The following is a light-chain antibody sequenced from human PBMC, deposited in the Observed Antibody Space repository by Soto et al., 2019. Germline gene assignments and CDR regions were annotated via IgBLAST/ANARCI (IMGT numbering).Light chain of an antibody. J-gene: IGLJ1*01. V-gene: IGLV2-14*03. CDR2: DVS. Sequence: QSALTQPASVSGSPGQSITISCTGTSSDVGGYNYVSWYQHHPGKAPKLMIYDVSNRPSGVSNRFSGSKSGNTASLTISGLQPEDEADYFCSSFTSSMTNVFGSGTKVTVL. CDR3: SSFTSSMTNV. CDR1: SSDVGGYNY.